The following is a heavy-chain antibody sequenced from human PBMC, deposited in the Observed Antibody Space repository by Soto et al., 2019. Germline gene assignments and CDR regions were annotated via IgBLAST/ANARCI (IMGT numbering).Heavy chain of an antibody. CDR3: ASVDYGAYIPHFDY. Sequence: GGSLRLSCAASGFTVSSNYMSWVRQAPGNGLEWVSTITGSGGSTFYADSVKGRFTISRDNSKNTLYLQMNSLRAEDTAIYYCASVDYGAYIPHFDYWGQGTLVTVSS. V-gene: IGHV3-23*01. CDR1: GFTVSSNY. J-gene: IGHJ4*02. D-gene: IGHD4-17*01. CDR2: ITGSGGST.